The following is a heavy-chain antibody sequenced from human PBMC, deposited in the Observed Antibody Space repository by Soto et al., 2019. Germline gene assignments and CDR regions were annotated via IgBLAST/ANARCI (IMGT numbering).Heavy chain of an antibody. J-gene: IGHJ5*02. V-gene: IGHV6-1*01. CDR2: TYYRSKWYN. CDR3: ARVFSSSWGEYNWFEP. CDR1: GDSVSSNSAA. D-gene: IGHD6-13*01. Sequence: SQTLSLTCAISGDSVSSNSAAWNWIRQSPSRGLEWLGRTYYRSKWYNDYAVSVKSRITINPDTSNNQFSLQLNSVTPEDTAVYYCARVFSSSWGEYNWFEPWGQGTLVTVSS.